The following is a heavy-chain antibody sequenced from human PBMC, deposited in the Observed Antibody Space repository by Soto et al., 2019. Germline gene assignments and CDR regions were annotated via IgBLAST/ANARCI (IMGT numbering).Heavy chain of an antibody. V-gene: IGHV3-48*04. Sequence: GGSLRLSCAASGFTFSSYGMHWVRQAPGKGLEWVSDISSSGSNIYYADSVKGRFTISRDNAKNSLYLQMNSLRAEDTAVYYCARSITILMDVWGKGTTVTVSS. CDR2: ISSSGSNI. D-gene: IGHD3-3*01. J-gene: IGHJ6*03. CDR3: ARSITILMDV. CDR1: GFTFSSYG.